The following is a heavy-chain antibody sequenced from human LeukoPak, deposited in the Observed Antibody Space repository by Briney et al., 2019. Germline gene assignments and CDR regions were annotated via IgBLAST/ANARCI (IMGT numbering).Heavy chain of an antibody. J-gene: IGHJ4*02. D-gene: IGHD1/OR15-1a*01. CDR1: GFIFSDYG. V-gene: IGHV3-30*02. Sequence: GGSLRLSCAASGFIFSDYGMHWVRQAPGKGLEWVTFIRYDGSNKYYADSVKGRFTISRDNSKNTLYLQMNSLRPEDTAVYCCAKEGTASKPSDLDYWGQGTLVTVSS. CDR3: AKEGTASKPSDLDY. CDR2: IRYDGSNK.